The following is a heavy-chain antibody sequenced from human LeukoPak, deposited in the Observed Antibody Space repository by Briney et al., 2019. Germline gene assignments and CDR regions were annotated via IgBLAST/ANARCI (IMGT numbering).Heavy chain of an antibody. CDR2: ISSSSDTI. CDR3: ATDGAGDFDY. D-gene: IGHD6-19*01. J-gene: IGHJ4*02. Sequence: PGGSLRLSCAASGFIFSTYNMNWVRQVAGKGLEWISFISSSSDTIYYADSVKGRFTISRDNAKKSLSLQMNSLRADDTAVYYCATDGAGDFDYWGQGTLVTVSS. V-gene: IGHV3-48*01. CDR1: GFIFSTYN.